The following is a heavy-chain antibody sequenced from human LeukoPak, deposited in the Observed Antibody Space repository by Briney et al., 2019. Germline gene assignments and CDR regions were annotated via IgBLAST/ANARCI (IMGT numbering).Heavy chain of an antibody. D-gene: IGHD4-17*01. J-gene: IGHJ6*02. CDR3: ARTDYGDYRSGYGMDV. Sequence: GASVKVSCKASGGTFSSYAISWVRQAPGQGLEWMGGIIPIFGTANYARKFQGRVTITADESTSTAYMELSSLRSEDTAVYYCARTDYGDYRSGYGMDVWGQGTTVTVSS. CDR1: GGTFSSYA. CDR2: IIPIFGTA. V-gene: IGHV1-69*01.